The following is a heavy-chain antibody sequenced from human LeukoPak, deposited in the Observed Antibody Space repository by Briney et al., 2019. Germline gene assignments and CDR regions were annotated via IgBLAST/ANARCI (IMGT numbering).Heavy chain of an antibody. V-gene: IGHV3-21*01. Sequence: GSLRLSCAASGFTFSSYSMNWVRQAPGKGLEWVSSISSSSSYIYYADSVKGRFTISRDNAKNSLYLQMNSLRAEDKAVYYCARDEGGEYYYGSGSYNYWGQGTLVTVSS. CDR3: ARDEGGEYYYGSGSYNY. CDR1: GFTFSSYS. J-gene: IGHJ4*02. CDR2: ISSSSSYI. D-gene: IGHD3-10*01.